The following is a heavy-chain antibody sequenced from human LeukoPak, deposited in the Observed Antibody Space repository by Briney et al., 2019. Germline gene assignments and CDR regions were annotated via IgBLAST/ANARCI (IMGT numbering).Heavy chain of an antibody. CDR2: ISRGGGTI. Sequence: GGSLRLSCAASGFNFSTYSMNWVRQAPWKGLDWVSGISRGGGTIYYADSVKGRFTISRDNSKSTLYLEMNSLRAEDTAVYFCARKDGYFDLWGRGTLVTVSS. CDR1: GFNFSTYS. CDR3: ARKDGYFDL. J-gene: IGHJ2*01. V-gene: IGHV3-23*01.